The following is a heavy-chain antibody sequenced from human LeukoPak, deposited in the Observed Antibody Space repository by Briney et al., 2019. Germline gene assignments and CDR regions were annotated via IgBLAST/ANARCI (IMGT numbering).Heavy chain of an antibody. CDR2: INPSGGST. D-gene: IGHD6-6*01. CDR1: GYTFTSYF. CDR3: ARTAGRTFDY. V-gene: IGHV1-46*01. Sequence: ASVTVSCKASGYTFTSYFMHWARQAPGQGLEWMGIINPSGGSTSYAQKFQGRVTMTRDTSTSTVYMELSSLRSEDTAVYYCARTAGRTFDYWGQGTLVTVSS. J-gene: IGHJ4*02.